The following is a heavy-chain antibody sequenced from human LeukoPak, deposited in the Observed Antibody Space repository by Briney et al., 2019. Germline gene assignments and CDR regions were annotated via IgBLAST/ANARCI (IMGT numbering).Heavy chain of an antibody. D-gene: IGHD3-22*01. CDR3: ARDLDGSGYYPDY. Sequence: ASVKVSCKASGYTFTGFYMHWVRQAPGQGLEWMGIINPSGGSTSYAQKFQGRVTMIRDTSTNTVYVELSSLISEDTAVYYCARDLDGSGYYPDYWGQGTLVTVSS. V-gene: IGHV1-46*01. J-gene: IGHJ4*02. CDR2: INPSGGST. CDR1: GYTFTGFY.